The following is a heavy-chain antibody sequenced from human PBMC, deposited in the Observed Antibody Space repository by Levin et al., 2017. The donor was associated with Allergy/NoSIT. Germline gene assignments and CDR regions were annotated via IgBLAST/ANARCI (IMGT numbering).Heavy chain of an antibody. V-gene: IGHV3-23*01. CDR2: ISGPGGST. Sequence: GGSLRLSCAASEFTFDSYAMSWVRQAPGKGLEWVSGISGPGGSTFYADSVKGRFTIFRDNSKNTLYLQMNSLRAEDTAVYYCAKARGFGGSGTPYYFDYWGRGSLVTVSS. J-gene: IGHJ4*02. D-gene: IGHD3-10*01. CDR3: AKARGFGGSGTPYYFDY. CDR1: EFTFDSYA.